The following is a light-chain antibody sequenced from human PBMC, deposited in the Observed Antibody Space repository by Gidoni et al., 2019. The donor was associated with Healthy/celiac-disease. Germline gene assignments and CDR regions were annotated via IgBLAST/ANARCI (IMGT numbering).Light chain of an antibody. Sequence: EIVLTQSPGTLSLSPGERATLSCRASQSVSSSYLAWYQQNPGQAPRLLLYVASSRATGIPDRFSCSGSGTDFTLTISRLEPEDFAVYYCQQYGSSATFGGGTKVEIK. CDR3: QQYGSSAT. CDR2: VAS. J-gene: IGKJ4*01. CDR1: QSVSSSY. V-gene: IGKV3-20*01.